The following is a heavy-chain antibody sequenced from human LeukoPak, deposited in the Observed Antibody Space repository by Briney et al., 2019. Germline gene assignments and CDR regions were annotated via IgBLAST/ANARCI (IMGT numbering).Heavy chain of an antibody. V-gene: IGHV1-69*04. D-gene: IGHD2-8*02. CDR1: GGTFSSYT. CDR3: ARDSGESGGSEKWAYYYYMDV. J-gene: IGHJ6*03. Sequence: SVKVSCKASGGTFSSYTISWVRQAPGQGLEWMGRIIPILGIANYAQKFQGRVTITRNTSISTAYMELSSLRSEDTAVYYCARDSGESGGSEKWAYYYYMDVWGKGTTVTVSS. CDR2: IIPILGIA.